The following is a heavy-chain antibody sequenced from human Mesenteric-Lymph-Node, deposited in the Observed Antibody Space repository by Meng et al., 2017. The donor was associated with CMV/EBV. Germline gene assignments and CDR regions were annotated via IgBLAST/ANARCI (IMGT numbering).Heavy chain of an antibody. D-gene: IGHD3-10*01. J-gene: IGHJ6*02. Sequence: GGSLRLSCAASGFTFSSYAMHWVRQAPDKGLEWVAVISYDGSNKYYADSVKGRFTISRDNSKNTLYLQMNSLRAEDTAVYYCARSTSRYGSGRGDYYGMDVWGQGTTVTVSS. CDR3: ARSTSRYGSGRGDYYGMDV. CDR1: GFTFSSYA. V-gene: IGHV3-30*04. CDR2: ISYDGSNK.